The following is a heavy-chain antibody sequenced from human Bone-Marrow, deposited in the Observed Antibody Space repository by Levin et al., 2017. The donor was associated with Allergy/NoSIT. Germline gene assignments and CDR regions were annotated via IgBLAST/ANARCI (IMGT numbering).Heavy chain of an antibody. V-gene: IGHV4-31*03. J-gene: IGHJ4*02. CDR3: ARVRSTGGGSATRKWSFDY. Sequence: SETLSLTCIVSGGSINSGSYYWSWIRQHPGRGLEYIGSIYYSGTTNYNPSLKSRVSISMDTSEAQFSLMLSSVTAADTAVYLCARVRSTGGGSATRKWSFDYWGQGILVTVSS. CDR1: GGSINSGSYY. D-gene: IGHD2-2*01. CDR2: IYYSGTT.